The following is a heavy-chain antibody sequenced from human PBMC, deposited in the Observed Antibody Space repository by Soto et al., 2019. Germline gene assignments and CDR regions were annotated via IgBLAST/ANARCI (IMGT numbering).Heavy chain of an antibody. CDR2: XSGTGXST. V-gene: IGHV3-23*01. CDR1: GFAFSYYS. Sequence: EVQLLESGGDLVQPGGSLRLSCAASGFAFSYYSLSWVRXAPGKGLEWVSGXSGTGXSTYYIDSVKGRXXISRXNSXXXXXXXXXXXXXXXXXXXXXXXXXGXHWNDYYFYYWGQGTLVTVSS. CDR3: XXXXGXHWNDYYFYY. D-gene: IGHD1-1*01. J-gene: IGHJ4*02.